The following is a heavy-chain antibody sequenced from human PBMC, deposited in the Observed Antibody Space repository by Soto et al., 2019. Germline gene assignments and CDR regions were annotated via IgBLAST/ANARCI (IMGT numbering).Heavy chain of an antibody. CDR1: GASISNYT. Sequence: GGALTLSWAASGASISNYTRNWARQSAGKGLEWFSGIYGNAEGTFYADSMKGRFTVSRDNSRNTLYLDINNLRVEDTAVYYCVKHRQHDSRSNFDYWGQGP. V-gene: IGHV3-23*01. CDR3: VKHRQHDSRSNFDY. J-gene: IGHJ4*02. CDR2: IYGNAEGT. D-gene: IGHD6-6*01.